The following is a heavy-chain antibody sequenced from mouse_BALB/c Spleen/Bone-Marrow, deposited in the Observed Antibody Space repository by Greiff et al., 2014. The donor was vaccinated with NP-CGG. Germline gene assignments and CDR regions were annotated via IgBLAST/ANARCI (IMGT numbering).Heavy chain of an antibody. CDR1: GFNIKDTY. V-gene: IGHV14-3*02. CDR2: IDPANGNT. Sequence: VHVKQSGAELVKPGASVELSCTASGFNIKDTYMHWVKQRPEQGLEWIGRIDPANGNTKYDPKFQGRATITADTSSNTAYLQLSSLTSEDTAVYYCARGWGAYWGQGTLVTVSA. D-gene: IGHD1-1*02. CDR3: ARGWGAY. J-gene: IGHJ3*01.